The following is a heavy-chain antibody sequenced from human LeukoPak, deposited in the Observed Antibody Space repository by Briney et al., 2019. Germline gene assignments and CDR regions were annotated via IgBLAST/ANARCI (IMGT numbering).Heavy chain of an antibody. D-gene: IGHD3-10*01. V-gene: IGHV4-38-2*02. CDR1: GYSISSGYY. CDR3: ARDYGHYFDY. Sequence: SETLSLTCAVSGYSISSGYYWGWIRQPPGKGLEWIASISHSGTTYYNSSLKSRVTISVDTSKNQFSLNLSSVTAADTAVYYCARDYGHYFDYWGQGTLVIVSS. J-gene: IGHJ4*02. CDR2: ISHSGTT.